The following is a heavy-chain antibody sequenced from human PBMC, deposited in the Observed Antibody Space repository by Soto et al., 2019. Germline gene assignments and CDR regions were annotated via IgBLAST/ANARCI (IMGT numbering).Heavy chain of an antibody. CDR2: FDPEDGKT. J-gene: IGHJ6*02. D-gene: IGHD6-19*01. V-gene: IGHV1-24*01. CDR1: GCTLTDFS. Sequence: QVQLVQSGAEVKKPGASVKVSCKVYGCTLTDFSIHWVREAPGKGLEWMGGFDPEDGKTIYAQKFQGRVTMTEDTSTDTVYMQLSSLRSEDTAVYYCATDLSGYNSGWYVHYGLDVWGQGTTVTVSS. CDR3: ATDLSGYNSGWYVHYGLDV.